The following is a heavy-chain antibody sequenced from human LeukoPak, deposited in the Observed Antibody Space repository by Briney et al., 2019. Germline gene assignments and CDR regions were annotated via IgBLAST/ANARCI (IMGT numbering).Heavy chain of an antibody. Sequence: SETLSLTCAVYGGSFSGYYWSWIRQPPGKGLEWIGSIYYSGNTYYNASLKSRVTISGDTSKNQFSLILSSVTAADTAVYYCATPGLARAYWGQGTLVTVSS. J-gene: IGHJ4*02. CDR1: GGSFSGYY. CDR2: IYYSGNT. CDR3: ATPGLARAY. D-gene: IGHD1-14*01. V-gene: IGHV4-34*01.